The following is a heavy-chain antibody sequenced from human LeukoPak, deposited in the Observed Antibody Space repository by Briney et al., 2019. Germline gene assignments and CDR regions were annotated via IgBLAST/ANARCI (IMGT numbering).Heavy chain of an antibody. CDR2: ISGSGGST. D-gene: IGHD2-15*01. V-gene: IGHV3-23*01. Sequence: GGSLRLSCAASGFTFSSYGMHWVRQAPGKGLEWVSAISGSGGSTYYADSVKGRFTISRDNSKNTLYLQMNSLRAEDTAVYYCAKEGMLGGNYFDYWGQGTLVTVSS. J-gene: IGHJ4*02. CDR1: GFTFSSYG. CDR3: AKEGMLGGNYFDY.